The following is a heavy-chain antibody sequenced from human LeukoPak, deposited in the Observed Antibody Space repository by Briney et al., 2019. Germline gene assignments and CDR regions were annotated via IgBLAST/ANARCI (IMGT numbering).Heavy chain of an antibody. D-gene: IGHD3-22*01. CDR2: IIPIFGIA. V-gene: IGHV1-69*04. CDR3: ARALYYYDSSGYYYGAFDI. J-gene: IGHJ3*02. Sequence: SVKDSCKASRGTLSSYAISWVRQAPGQGLEWMGRIIPIFGIANYAQKFQGRVTITADKSTNTAYMELSSLRSEDTAVYYCARALYYYDSSGYYYGAFDIWGQGTMVTVSS. CDR1: RGTLSSYA.